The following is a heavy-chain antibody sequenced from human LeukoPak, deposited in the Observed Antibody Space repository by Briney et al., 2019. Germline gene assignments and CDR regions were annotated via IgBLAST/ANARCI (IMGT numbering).Heavy chain of an antibody. J-gene: IGHJ5*02. CDR2: ISGSGGGT. CDR1: GFTFSRYT. CDR3: AKLSLVATIINNWFDP. Sequence: SGGSLRLSCAASGFTFSRYTMNWVRQAPGKGLEWVSAISGSGGGTYYADSVKGRFTISRDNSKNTLYLQMNSLRAEDTAVYYCAKLSLVATIINNWFDPWGQGTLVTVSS. V-gene: IGHV3-23*01. D-gene: IGHD5-12*01.